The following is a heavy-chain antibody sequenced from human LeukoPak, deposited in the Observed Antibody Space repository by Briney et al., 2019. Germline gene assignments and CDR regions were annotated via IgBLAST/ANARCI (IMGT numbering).Heavy chain of an antibody. V-gene: IGHV3-73*01. Sequence: GGSLRLSCGASGFTFTDSAMHWVRQASGKGLEWVGRIRSKANNYATSYDASVKGRFTISRDDSKNTAFLQMDSLKTEDTAVYYCTRRYYHDSSGNYYGDYWGQGTRVTVSS. CDR1: GFTFTDSA. CDR2: IRSKANNYAT. D-gene: IGHD3-22*01. CDR3: TRRYYHDSSGNYYGDY. J-gene: IGHJ4*02.